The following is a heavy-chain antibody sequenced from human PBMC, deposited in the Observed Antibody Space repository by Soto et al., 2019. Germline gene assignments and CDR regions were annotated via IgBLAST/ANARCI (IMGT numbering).Heavy chain of an antibody. CDR2: INAGNGNT. CDR3: ARYNQYCSGGSCYSKSRYYYMDV. CDR1: GYTFTSYA. D-gene: IGHD2-15*01. Sequence: GASVKVSCKASGYTFTSYAMHWVRQAPGQRLEWMGWINAGNGNTKYSQKFQGRVTITGDTSASTAYMELSSLRSEDTAVYYCARYNQYCSGGSCYSKSRYYYMDVWGKGTTVTVSS. J-gene: IGHJ6*03. V-gene: IGHV1-3*01.